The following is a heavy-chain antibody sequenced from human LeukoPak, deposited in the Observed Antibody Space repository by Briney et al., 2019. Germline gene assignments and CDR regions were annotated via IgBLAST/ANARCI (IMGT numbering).Heavy chain of an antibody. CDR2: ISSSGSTI. CDR3: ARSIAAAGTQNDAFDI. CDR1: GFTFSDYY. J-gene: IGHJ3*02. D-gene: IGHD6-13*01. Sequence: GGSLRLSCAASGFTFSDYYMSWIRQAPGKGLEWVSYISSSGSTIYYADPVKGRFTISRDNAKNSLYLQMNSLRAEDTAVYYCARSIAAAGTQNDAFDIWGQGTMVTVSS. V-gene: IGHV3-11*04.